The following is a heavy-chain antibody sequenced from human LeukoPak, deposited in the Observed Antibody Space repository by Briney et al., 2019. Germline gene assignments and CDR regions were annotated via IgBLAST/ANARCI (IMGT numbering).Heavy chain of an antibody. CDR2: IRYDGSNK. CDR3: ARGEYYYDSSGPEYMDV. CDR1: GFTFSSYG. J-gene: IGHJ6*03. D-gene: IGHD3-22*01. Sequence: PGGSLRLSCAASGFTFSSYGMHWVRQAPGKGLEWVAFIRYDGSNKYYADSVKGRFTISRDNSKNTLYLQMNSLRAEDTAVYYCARGEYYYDSSGPEYMDVWGKGTTVTVSS. V-gene: IGHV3-30*02.